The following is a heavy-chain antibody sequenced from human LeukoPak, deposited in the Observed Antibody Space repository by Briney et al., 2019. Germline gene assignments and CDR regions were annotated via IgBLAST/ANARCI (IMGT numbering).Heavy chain of an antibody. Sequence: PSETLSLTCTVSGGSISSSFYYWGWIRQPPGKGLEWIGSIYHSGSTYYNPSLKSRVTISVDTSKNQFSLKLSSVTAADTAVYYCARDRLKIDPWGQGTLVTVSS. CDR3: ARDRLKIDP. V-gene: IGHV4-39*07. D-gene: IGHD4/OR15-4a*01. J-gene: IGHJ5*02. CDR1: GGSISSSFYY. CDR2: IYHSGST.